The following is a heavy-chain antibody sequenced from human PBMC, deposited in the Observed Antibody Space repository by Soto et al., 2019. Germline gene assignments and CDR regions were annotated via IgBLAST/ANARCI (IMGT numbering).Heavy chain of an antibody. CDR3: ARLYEQQLVFDY. J-gene: IGHJ4*02. V-gene: IGHV4-59*08. Sequence: SETLSLTCTVSGGSISSYYWSWIRQPPGKGLEWIGYIYYSGSTNYNPSLKSRVTISVDTSKNQFSLKLSSVTAADTAVYYCARLYEQQLVFDYWGQGTLVTVSS. CDR2: IYYSGST. D-gene: IGHD6-13*01. CDR1: GGSISSYY.